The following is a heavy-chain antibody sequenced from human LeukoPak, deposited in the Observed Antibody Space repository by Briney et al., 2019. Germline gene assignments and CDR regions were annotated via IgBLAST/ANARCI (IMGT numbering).Heavy chain of an antibody. J-gene: IGHJ4*02. D-gene: IGHD5-18*01. CDR2: IDPSDSEI. V-gene: IGHV5-51*01. Sequence: GESLKISCKGSGYSFTSYWIGWVRQLPGKGLEWMGIIDPSDSEIRYTPSFQGQVTISADKSLSTAYLQWNSLKASDAAMYYCARQTAMGRSGDYWGQGTLVTVSS. CDR3: ARQTAMGRSGDY. CDR1: GYSFTSYW.